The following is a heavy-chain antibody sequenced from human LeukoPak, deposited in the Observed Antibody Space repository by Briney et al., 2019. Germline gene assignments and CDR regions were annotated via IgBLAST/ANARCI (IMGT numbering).Heavy chain of an antibody. D-gene: IGHD5-18*01. J-gene: IGHJ4*02. V-gene: IGHV3-7*01. CDR1: GLTFSSSW. CDR3: ARDLAYSRLDY. Sequence: GGSLRLSCAVSGLTFSSSWMDWVRQAPGKGLEWVASINPEGSEKYSADSVRGRFTISRDNAKNSLYLQMDSLRVEDTAFYYCARDLAYSRLDYWGQGMLVTVSS. CDR2: INPEGSEK.